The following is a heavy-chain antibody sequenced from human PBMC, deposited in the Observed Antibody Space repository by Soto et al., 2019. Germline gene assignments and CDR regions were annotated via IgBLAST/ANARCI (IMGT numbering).Heavy chain of an antibody. D-gene: IGHD2-15*01. J-gene: IGHJ6*02. V-gene: IGHV3-23*01. CDR1: GFAFNTYA. Sequence: EVQLLESGGGLVQPGGSLRLSCAASGFAFNTYAMAWVRQAPGKGSEWVSSVTSNGGTAFYADSVTGRFTISRDNSRSTLYLRLNSLGPEDTAIYYCEKGLLRDYYYYYGLDVWGQGTTVTVSS. CDR3: EKGLLRDYYYYYGLDV. CDR2: VTSNGGTA.